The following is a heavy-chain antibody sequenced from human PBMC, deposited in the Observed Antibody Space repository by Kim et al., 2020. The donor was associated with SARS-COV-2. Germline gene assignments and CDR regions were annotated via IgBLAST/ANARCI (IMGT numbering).Heavy chain of an antibody. Sequence: ASVKVSCKASGYTFTSYAMNWVRQAPGQGLEWMGWINTNTGNPTYAQGFTGRFVFSLDTSVSTAYLQISSVKAEDTAVYYCARDPGFCSSTSCSYRNNWFDPWGQGTLVTVSS. J-gene: IGHJ5*02. CDR1: GYTFTSYA. CDR2: INTNTGNP. V-gene: IGHV7-4-1*02. CDR3: ARDPGFCSSTSCSYRNNWFDP. D-gene: IGHD2-2*01.